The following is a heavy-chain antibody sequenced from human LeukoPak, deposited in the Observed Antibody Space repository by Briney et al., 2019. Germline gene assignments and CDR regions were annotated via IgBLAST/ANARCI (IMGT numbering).Heavy chain of an antibody. J-gene: IGHJ4*02. V-gene: IGHV1-18*01. CDR3: ARGGYYYDSSGYYRFDY. Sequence: ASVKVSCKASGYTFTSYGISWMRQAPGQGLEWMGWISAYNGNTNYAQKLQGRVTMTTDTSTSTAYMELRSLRSDDTAVYYCARGGYYYDSSGYYRFDYWGQGTLVTVSS. D-gene: IGHD3-22*01. CDR1: GYTFTSYG. CDR2: ISAYNGNT.